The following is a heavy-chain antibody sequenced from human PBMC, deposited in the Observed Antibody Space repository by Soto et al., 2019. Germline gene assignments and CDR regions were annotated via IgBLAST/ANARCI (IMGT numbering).Heavy chain of an antibody. CDR2: IYYSGST. Sequence: SETLSLTCDVSGGSISSGGYYWSWIRQHPGKGLEWIGYIYYSGSTYYNPSLKSRVTISVDTSKNQFSLKLSSVTAADTAVYYCARVGGINWFDPWGRGTLVTVSS. D-gene: IGHD3-16*01. CDR3: ARVGGINWFDP. CDR1: GGSISSGGYY. J-gene: IGHJ5*02. V-gene: IGHV4-31*02.